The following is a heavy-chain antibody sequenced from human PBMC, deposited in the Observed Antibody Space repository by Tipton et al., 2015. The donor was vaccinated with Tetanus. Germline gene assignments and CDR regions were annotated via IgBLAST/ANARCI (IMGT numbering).Heavy chain of an antibody. Sequence: SLRLSCAASGFTFSRFWMTWGRQAPGKGLEWVANINEDGSGNYYVDSVKGRFTISRDNAGNSLFLQMNSLRVEDTAVYYCARSIAVSGYYYYDMDVWGQGTTVTVSS. V-gene: IGHV3-7*01. J-gene: IGHJ6*02. CDR3: ARSIAVSGYYYYDMDV. CDR1: GFTFSRFW. CDR2: INEDGSGN. D-gene: IGHD6-19*01.